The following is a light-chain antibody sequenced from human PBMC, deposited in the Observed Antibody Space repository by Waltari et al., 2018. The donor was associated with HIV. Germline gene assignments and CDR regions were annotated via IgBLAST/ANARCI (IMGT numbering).Light chain of an antibody. CDR2: DVG. CDR3: CSYAGSYTYV. J-gene: IGLJ1*01. V-gene: IGLV2-11*01. Sequence: QSALTQPRSVSGSPGQSVTISCTGTSTDVGGYNYVYWYQHHPGKAPKGMIYDVGKRPSGVPDRFSGSKSGNTASLTISGLQAEDEADYYCCSYAGSYTYVFGTGTKVIVL. CDR1: STDVGGYNY.